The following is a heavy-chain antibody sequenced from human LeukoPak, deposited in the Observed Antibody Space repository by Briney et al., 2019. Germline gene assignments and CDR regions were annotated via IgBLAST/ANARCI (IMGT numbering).Heavy chain of an antibody. J-gene: IGHJ5*02. CDR3: ATDGAGFDT. Sequence: GGSLRLSCAASGFTFNDYHMSWIRQAPGKGLEWLSYINIGGTNTHYADSVKGRFTISRDNAKKSLYLEMNNLRAEDTAVYYCATDGAGFDTWGQGVLVTVSS. CDR2: INIGGTNT. CDR1: GFTFNDYH. V-gene: IGHV3-11*01.